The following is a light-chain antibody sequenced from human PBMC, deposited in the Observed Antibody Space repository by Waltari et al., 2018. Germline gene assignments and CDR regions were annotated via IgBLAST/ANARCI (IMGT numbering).Light chain of an antibody. CDR2: RNS. CDR3: ATWDDTLNGYV. CDR1: TSHIGLTP. J-gene: IGLJ1*01. Sequence: QSVLTQPPPASGTPGQRVTISCSGRTSHIGLTPLTWYQHLPRTAPKLLIYRNSLRPSGVPDRFSGSKSGTSGSLAISEVQSDDEADYYCATWDDTLNGYVFGTGTKVTV. V-gene: IGLV1-44*01.